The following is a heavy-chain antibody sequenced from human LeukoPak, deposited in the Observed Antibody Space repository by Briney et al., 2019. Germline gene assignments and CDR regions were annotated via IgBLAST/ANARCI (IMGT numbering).Heavy chain of an antibody. V-gene: IGHV5-51*01. CDR1: GYSFTSYW. CDR2: IYPGDSDT. Sequence: GESLKISYNGSGYSFTSYWIGWVRQMPGKGLELMGIIYPGDSDTRYSPSFQGQVTISADKSISTAYLQWRSLKASDTAMYYCARHVADYGSGSDAFDIWGQGTMVTVSS. J-gene: IGHJ3*02. CDR3: ARHVADYGSGSDAFDI. D-gene: IGHD3-10*01.